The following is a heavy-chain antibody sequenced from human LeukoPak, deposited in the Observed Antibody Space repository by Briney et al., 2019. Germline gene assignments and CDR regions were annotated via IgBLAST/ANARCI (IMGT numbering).Heavy chain of an antibody. CDR2: VYYTGRT. V-gene: IGHV4-59*08. CDR1: DGSTTGYY. D-gene: IGHD3-10*01. J-gene: IGHJ3*01. Sequence: NASETLSLTCSVSDGSTTGYYWSWIRQPPGKGLVWIAYVYYTGRTLYNPSLESRVTISVDTSKTQFSLTVTSVTAADTAVYYCARHMSVSYDAFDLWGRGTTVTVSS. CDR3: ARHMSVSYDAFDL.